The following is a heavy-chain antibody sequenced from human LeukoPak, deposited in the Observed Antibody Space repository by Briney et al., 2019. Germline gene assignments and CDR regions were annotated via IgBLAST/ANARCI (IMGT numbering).Heavy chain of an antibody. V-gene: IGHV3-20*04. CDR2: INWNGGST. D-gene: IGHD3-22*01. Sequence: PGGSLRLSCAASGFTFDDHGMSWVRQAPGKGLEWVSGINWNGGSTGYADSVKGRFTISRDNAKNSLYLQMNSLRAEDTALYYCARFLGGYDSSGPYYFDYWGQGTLVTVSS. CDR1: GFTFDDHG. CDR3: ARFLGGYDSSGPYYFDY. J-gene: IGHJ4*02.